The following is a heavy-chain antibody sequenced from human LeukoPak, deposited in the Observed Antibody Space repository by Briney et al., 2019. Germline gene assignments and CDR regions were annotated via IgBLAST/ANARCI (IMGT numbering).Heavy chain of an antibody. J-gene: IGHJ4*02. D-gene: IGHD5-18*01. V-gene: IGHV4-34*01. CDR1: GGSFSGYY. CDR2: INHSGST. CDR3: ARGGYSYALDY. Sequence: KSSETLSLTCAVYGGSFSGYYWSWIRQPPGKGLEWIGEINHSGSTNYNPSLKSRVTISVDTSKNQFSLKLSSVTAADTAVYYCARGGYSYALDYWGQGTLVTVSS.